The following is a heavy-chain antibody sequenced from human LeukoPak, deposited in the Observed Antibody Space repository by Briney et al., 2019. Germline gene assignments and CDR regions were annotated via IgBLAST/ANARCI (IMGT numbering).Heavy chain of an antibody. CDR1: GFTFTDHY. J-gene: IGHJ4*02. CDR3: ALYSSTWY. V-gene: IGHV1-46*01. D-gene: IGHD6-13*01. CDR2: INPTGGST. Sequence: ASMKVSCKSSGFTFTDHYIHWVRQAPGQGLEWMGIINPTGGSTTYAQKFQGRVTMTRDTSTSTVFMELNSLRSEDTAVYYCALYSSTWYWGQGTLVTVSS.